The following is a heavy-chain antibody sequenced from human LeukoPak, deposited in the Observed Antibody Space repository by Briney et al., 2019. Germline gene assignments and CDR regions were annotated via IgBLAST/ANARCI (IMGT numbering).Heavy chain of an antibody. CDR2: TSATSGST. CDR1: GFTFSNYA. J-gene: IGHJ4*02. D-gene: IGHD1-1*01. V-gene: IGHV3-23*01. CDR3: ANTNDRDGDSNGDC. Sequence: PGGSLRLSCAASGFTFSNYAMSWVRQAPGKGLEWVSTTSATSGSTYYADFVKGRFTISRDNSKYTLYLQMNSLRADDTAVYYCANTNDRDGDSNGDCWGQGTLVTVSS.